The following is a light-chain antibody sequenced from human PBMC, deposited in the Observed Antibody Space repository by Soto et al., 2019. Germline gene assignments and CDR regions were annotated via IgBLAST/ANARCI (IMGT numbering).Light chain of an antibody. CDR1: STDVGGYNY. CDR3: NSYSSSTTLYL. V-gene: IGLV2-14*01. J-gene: IGLJ1*01. CDR2: DVS. Sequence: QSALTQPASVSGSPGQSITISCTGTSTDVGGYNYVSWYQQHPGKAPKLMISDVSNRPSGVSIRFSGSKSGNTASLTISGVQAEDEADYYCNSYSSSTTLYLFGTGTKVTVL.